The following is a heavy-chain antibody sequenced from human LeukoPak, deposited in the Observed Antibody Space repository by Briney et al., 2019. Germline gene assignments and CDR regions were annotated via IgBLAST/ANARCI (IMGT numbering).Heavy chain of an antibody. D-gene: IGHD4-23*01. Sequence: SETLSLTCTVSGGSVSSSGYYWNWIRQPPGKGLEWIGFIYYSGSTNYNPSLKSRVTISVDTSKNQFSLKLSSVTAADTAVYYCARIGDYGGNSVNYWGQGTLVTVSS. V-gene: IGHV4-61*08. CDR3: ARIGDYGGNSVNY. CDR2: IYYSGST. J-gene: IGHJ4*02. CDR1: GGSVSSSGYY.